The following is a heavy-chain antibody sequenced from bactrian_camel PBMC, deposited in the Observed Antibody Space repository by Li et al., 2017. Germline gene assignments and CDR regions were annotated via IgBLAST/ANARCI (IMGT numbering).Heavy chain of an antibody. CDR1: GYTNAIGC. Sequence: HVQLVESGGGLVQAGGSLRLSCAASGYTNAIGCMAWFRQAPGNEREGVASIVRGTGRSTYADSVKGRFTISQDNAKNTLYLQMNSLKTEDTAMYYCAARAFPSLYVVITTQRTPFGYWGQGTQVTVS. J-gene: IGHJ6*01. CDR2: IVRGTGRS. D-gene: IGHD3*01. CDR3: AARAFPSLYVVITTQRTPFGY. V-gene: IGHV3S1*01.